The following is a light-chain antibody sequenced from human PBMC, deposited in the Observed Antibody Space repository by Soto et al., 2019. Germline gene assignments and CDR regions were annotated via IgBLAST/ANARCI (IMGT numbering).Light chain of an antibody. CDR2: DAS. V-gene: IGKV3-11*01. J-gene: IGKJ5*01. CDR3: QQRSSWPIT. CDR1: QSVSRY. Sequence: EIVLTQSPATLSLSPGERATLSCRASQSVSRYLAWYQQKPGQAPRLLIYDASNRATGIPARFSGSGSGTDFTLTICSLEPEDFAVYYCQQRSSWPITFGQGTRLEN.